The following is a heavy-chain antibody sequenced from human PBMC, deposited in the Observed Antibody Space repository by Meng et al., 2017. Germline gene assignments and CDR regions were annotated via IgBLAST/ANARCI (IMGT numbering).Heavy chain of an antibody. Sequence: EVDVVECGGGLFKPVASLRLSRAASGVTFNNYWMHWVRQVPGKGLVWVSRISGDGSITNYAASVKGPFTISRDNAKNTLYLQMNSLRPEDTAVYYCLDEAPRSDYWGQGSLVTVSS. J-gene: IGHJ4*02. V-gene: IGHV3-74*01. CDR3: LDEAPRSDY. CDR2: ISGDGSIT. CDR1: GVTFNNYW. D-gene: IGHD1-1*01.